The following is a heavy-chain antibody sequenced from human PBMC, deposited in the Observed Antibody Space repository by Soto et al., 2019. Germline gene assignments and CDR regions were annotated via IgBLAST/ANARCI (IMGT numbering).Heavy chain of an antibody. CDR3: ANEKDYYSYYGMYG. Sequence: GGSLRLSCAASGCPFSNYGMHWVRQAPGKGLEWLAVISYDGNTKYYADSVKGRFTISRDSSKNTVFLQMSSLREEDTAVYHWANEKDYYSYYGMYGCGQGTTVTVSS. V-gene: IGHV3-30*18. J-gene: IGHJ6*02. CDR2: ISYDGNTK. CDR1: GCPFSNYG.